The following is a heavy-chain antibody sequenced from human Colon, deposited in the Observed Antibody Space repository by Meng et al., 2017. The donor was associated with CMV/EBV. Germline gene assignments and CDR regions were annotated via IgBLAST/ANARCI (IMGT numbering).Heavy chain of an antibody. D-gene: IGHD4/OR15-4a*01. CDR3: ITGVRTPFLY. CDR2: FDPEDGET. J-gene: IGHJ4*02. V-gene: IGHV1-24*01. Sequence: ASVKVSCKVSGHPLTALSIHWVRQAPGKGLEWAAGFDPEDGETLYAQKFQGRITLTEDTSTDTGYMDLRSLTSEDTAVYYCITGVRTPFLYWGQGTLVTVSS. CDR1: GHPLTALS.